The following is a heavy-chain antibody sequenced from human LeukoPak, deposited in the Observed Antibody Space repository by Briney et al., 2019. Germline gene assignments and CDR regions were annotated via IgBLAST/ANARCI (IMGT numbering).Heavy chain of an antibody. J-gene: IGHJ6*02. V-gene: IGHV4-59*01. Sequence: SETLSLTCTVSGGSINNYYWSWIRQPPGKGLEWIGYIYYSGSTNYNPSLKSRVTISVDTSKNQFSLKLSSVTAADTAVYYCARVGSSWAQGMDVWGQGTTVTVSS. CDR1: GGSINNYY. CDR3: ARVGSSWAQGMDV. D-gene: IGHD6-13*01. CDR2: IYYSGST.